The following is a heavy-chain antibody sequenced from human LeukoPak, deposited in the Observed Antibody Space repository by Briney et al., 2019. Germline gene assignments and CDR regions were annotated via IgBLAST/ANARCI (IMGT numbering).Heavy chain of an antibody. D-gene: IGHD2-8*01. Sequence: SETLSLTCTVSGGSISSSSYYWGWIRQPPGKGLEWIGSIYYSGSSYYTPSLKSRLTISVDTSKDQFSLKLTSVTAADTAVYYCAASGYSTRWYYYDFWGQGTLVTVSS. CDR2: IYYSGSS. CDR1: GGSISSSSYY. CDR3: AASGYSTRWYYYDF. J-gene: IGHJ4*02. V-gene: IGHV4-39*01.